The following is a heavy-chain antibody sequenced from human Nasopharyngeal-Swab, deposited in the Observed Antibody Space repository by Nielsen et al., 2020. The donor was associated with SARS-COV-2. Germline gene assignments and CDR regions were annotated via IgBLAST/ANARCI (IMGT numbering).Heavy chain of an antibody. V-gene: IGHV3-74*01. J-gene: IGHJ3*02. D-gene: IGHD4-17*01. CDR1: GFTFSSYW. Sequence: GGSLRLSCAASGFTFSSYWMHWVRQAPGKGLVWVSRIKSDGSTTNYADSVKGRFTISRDNAKNSLYLQMNSLRAEDTAVYYCARDSAVTRNDAFDIWGQGTMVTVSS. CDR2: IKSDGSTT. CDR3: ARDSAVTRNDAFDI.